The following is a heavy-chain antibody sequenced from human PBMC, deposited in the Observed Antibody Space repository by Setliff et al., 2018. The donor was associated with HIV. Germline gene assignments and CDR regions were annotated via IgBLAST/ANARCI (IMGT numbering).Heavy chain of an antibody. CDR3: ARHRDPPGSRWIYYYYYMDL. CDR1: GDSINSGGYY. J-gene: IGHJ6*03. Sequence: SETLSLTCTVSGDSINSGGYYWSWIRQRPGKGLEWIGNIYYSGTTYYNPSLSSRLTISVDTSKNQVSLRLSSVTVADTGVYYCARHRDPPGSRWIYYYYYMDLWGEGTTVTVSS. V-gene: IGHV4-39*01. D-gene: IGHD6-13*01. CDR2: IYYSGTT.